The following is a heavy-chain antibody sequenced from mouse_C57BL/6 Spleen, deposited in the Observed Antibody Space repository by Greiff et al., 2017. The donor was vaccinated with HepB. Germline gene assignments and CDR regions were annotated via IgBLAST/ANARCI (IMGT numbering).Heavy chain of an antibody. CDR2: IDPSDSET. CDR1: GYTFTSYW. D-gene: IGHD1-1*01. CDR3: ARGGTTVVDTYYAMDY. J-gene: IGHJ4*01. Sequence: QVQLQQPGAELVRPGSSVKLSCKASGYTFTSYWMHWVKQRPIQGLEWIGNIDPSDSETHYNQKFKDKATLTVDKSSSTAYMQLSSLTSEDSAVYDCARGGTTVVDTYYAMDYWGQGTSVTVSS. V-gene: IGHV1-52*01.